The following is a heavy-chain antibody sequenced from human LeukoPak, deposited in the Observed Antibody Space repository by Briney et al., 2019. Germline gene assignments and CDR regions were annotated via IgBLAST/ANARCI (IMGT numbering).Heavy chain of an antibody. CDR3: AAGCSGGSCYSFYHYGMDV. V-gene: IGHV1-58*01. D-gene: IGHD2-15*01. Sequence: SVKVSCKASGFTFTSSAVQWVRQARGQRLEWIGWIVVGSGNTNYAQKFQERVTITRDMSTSTAYMELSSLRSEDTAVYYCAAGCSGGSCYSFYHYGMDVWGKGTTVTVSS. CDR1: GFTFTSSA. J-gene: IGHJ6*04. CDR2: IVVGSGNT.